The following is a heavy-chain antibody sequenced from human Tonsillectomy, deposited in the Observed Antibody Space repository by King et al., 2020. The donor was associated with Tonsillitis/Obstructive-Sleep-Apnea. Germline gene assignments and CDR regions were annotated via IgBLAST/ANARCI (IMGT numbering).Heavy chain of an antibody. Sequence: QLQESGPGLVKPSETLSLTCTVSGGSISSYYWSWIRQPPGKGLEWIGYINYSGSTNYNPSLKSRVTISVDTSKNQFSLKLSSVTAADTAVYYCARLVIPAFDPWGQGTLVTVSS. D-gene: IGHD3-16*02. CDR2: INYSGST. J-gene: IGHJ5*02. V-gene: IGHV4-59*08. CDR3: ARLVIPAFDP. CDR1: GGSISSYY.